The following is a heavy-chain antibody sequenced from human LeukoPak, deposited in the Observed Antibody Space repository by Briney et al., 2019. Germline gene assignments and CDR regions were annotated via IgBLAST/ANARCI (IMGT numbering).Heavy chain of an antibody. CDR1: GFTFSSYA. V-gene: IGHV3-21*05. CDR3: AREITAMAGLLDY. D-gene: IGHD5-18*01. J-gene: IGHJ4*02. Sequence: GGSLRLSCAASGFTFSSYAMHWVRQAPGKGLEWVSYISSSSSYTNYADSVKGRFTISRDNAKNSLYLQMNSLRAEDTAVYYCAREITAMAGLLDYWGQGTLVTVSS. CDR2: ISSSSSYT.